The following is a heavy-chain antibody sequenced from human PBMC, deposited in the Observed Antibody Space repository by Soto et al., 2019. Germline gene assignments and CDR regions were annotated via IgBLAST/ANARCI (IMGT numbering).Heavy chain of an antibody. Sequence: QVQLQESGPGLVKPSQALSLICTVPGGSISTGGHYWSWIRQRPGKGLDWIGYIYYTGTTYYNPSLRSRRTISVGSSRNQFSLRLSSVTAADTAVHYCAREDETRNCFESWGQGPLVTVFS. V-gene: IGHV4-31*03. CDR3: AREDETRNCFES. D-gene: IGHD2-2*01. CDR2: IYYTGTT. CDR1: GGSISTGGHY. J-gene: IGHJ5*01.